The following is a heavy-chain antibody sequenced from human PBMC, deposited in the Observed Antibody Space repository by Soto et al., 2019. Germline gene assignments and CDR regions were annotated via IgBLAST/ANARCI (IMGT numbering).Heavy chain of an antibody. CDR1: GGSMRNGYYY. D-gene: IGHD2-15*01. Sequence: QVQLQESGPVLLKPSQTLSRTCTVSGGSMRNGYYYWRWVRQHPGKGLEWIGHIYHSGRTYYNPSLKSRVGILVDTSKNQFSLNLNSVTAADTAVYYCARWVEASLDYFDSWGQGTPVTVSS. CDR2: IYHSGRT. J-gene: IGHJ4*02. CDR3: ARWVEASLDYFDS. V-gene: IGHV4-31*03.